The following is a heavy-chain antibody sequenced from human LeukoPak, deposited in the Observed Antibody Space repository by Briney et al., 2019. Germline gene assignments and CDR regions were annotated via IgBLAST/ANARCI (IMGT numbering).Heavy chain of an antibody. Sequence: GGSLRLSCASSGFIFSIYAMSWVRQAPGKGLEWVSGISSSGGSTYYADSVKGRFTISRDNSKNTLYLQMNGLRAEDTAIYYCAKATTGDYWGQGTLVTVSS. J-gene: IGHJ4*02. D-gene: IGHD4-11*01. CDR3: AKATTGDY. CDR1: GFIFSIYA. CDR2: ISSSGGST. V-gene: IGHV3-23*01.